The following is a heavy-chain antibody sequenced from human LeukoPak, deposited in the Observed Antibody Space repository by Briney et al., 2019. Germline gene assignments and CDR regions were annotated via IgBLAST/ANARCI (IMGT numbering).Heavy chain of an antibody. V-gene: IGHV3-53*01. CDR1: GFTVSNYY. CDR2: IYSGGST. D-gene: IGHD4-17*01. CDR3: ARDRGDYGDLGIYFDY. Sequence: GGSLRLSCAASGFTVSNYYMSWVRQAPGKGLEWVSVIYSGGSTYYSDSVKGRFTISRANSKNTLYLQMNSLRAEDTAVYYCARDRGDYGDLGIYFDYWGQGTLVTVSS. J-gene: IGHJ4*02.